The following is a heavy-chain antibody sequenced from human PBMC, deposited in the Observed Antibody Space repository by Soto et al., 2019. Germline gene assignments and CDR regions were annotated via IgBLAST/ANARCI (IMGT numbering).Heavy chain of an antibody. CDR2: IAHDGNNK. J-gene: IGHJ4*02. Sequence: QVQLVESGGGVVQPGRSLGLSCATSGFTFSIYGMHWVRQAPGKGLEWVAVIAHDGNNKYYGDSVKGRFTISRDNSKNTLYLQMNSLRAEDTAVYYCVRPPADKEWDRLLRVPRAYWGQGTLVTVSS. V-gene: IGHV3-30*03. CDR3: VRPPADKEWDRLLRVPRAY. D-gene: IGHD1-26*01. CDR1: GFTFSIYG.